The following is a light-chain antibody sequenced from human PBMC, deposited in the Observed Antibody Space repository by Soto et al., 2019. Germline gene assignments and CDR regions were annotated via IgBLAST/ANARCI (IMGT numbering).Light chain of an antibody. J-gene: IGKJ5*01. CDR3: QQANSFPIT. V-gene: IGKV1D-12*01. Sequence: DIQMTQSPSAVSAFVGDRVTITCRASHGISSLAWYQRKPGRAPKLLIFGASSLQSGVPSRFSGSGSGTDFTLTISSLQPEDFATYYCQQANSFPITFGQGTRLRL. CDR1: HGISS. CDR2: GAS.